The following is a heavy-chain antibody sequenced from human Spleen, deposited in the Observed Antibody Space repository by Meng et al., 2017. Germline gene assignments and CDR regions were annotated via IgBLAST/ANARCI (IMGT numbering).Heavy chain of an antibody. CDR2: ISAYNGNT. CDR1: GYTFTSYG. CDR3: ARGDKSDCSGGSCPFYWYFDL. J-gene: IGHJ2*01. D-gene: IGHD2-15*01. V-gene: IGHV1-18*01. Sequence: ASVKVSCKASGYTFTSYGISWVRQAPGQGLEWMGWISAYNGNTNYAQKLQGRVTITTDESTSTAYMELSSLRSEDTAVYYCARGDKSDCSGGSCPFYWYFDLWGRGTLVTVSS.